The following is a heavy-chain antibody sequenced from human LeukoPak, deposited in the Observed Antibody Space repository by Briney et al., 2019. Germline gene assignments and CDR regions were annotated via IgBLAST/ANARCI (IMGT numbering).Heavy chain of an antibody. CDR2: IYTSGST. D-gene: IGHD1-1*01. J-gene: IGHJ6*03. V-gene: IGHV4-4*07. CDR3: ARGLTGPTVRYYYNYYMDV. Sequence: SETLSLTCSVSGGSISSYYWSWIRQPAGKGLEWMGRIYTSGSTNYNPSLRSRVTISVDTSKNQFSLKLSSVTAADTAVYYCARGLTGPTVRYYYNYYMDVWGKGITVTISS. CDR1: GGSISSYY.